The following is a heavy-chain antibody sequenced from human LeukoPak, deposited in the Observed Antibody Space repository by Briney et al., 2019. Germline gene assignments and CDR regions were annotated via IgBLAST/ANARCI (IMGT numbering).Heavy chain of an antibody. CDR1: GFTFSSYA. V-gene: IGHV3-30-3*01. CDR2: ISYDGSNK. Sequence: GGSLRLSCAASGFTFSSYAMHWVRQAPGKGLEWVAVISYDGSNKYYADSVKGRFTISRDNSKNTLYLHMNSLRAEDTAVYYCAREEAIRAYYYGSGSYHYFDYWGQGTLVTVSS. J-gene: IGHJ4*02. D-gene: IGHD3-10*01. CDR3: AREEAIRAYYYGSGSYHYFDY.